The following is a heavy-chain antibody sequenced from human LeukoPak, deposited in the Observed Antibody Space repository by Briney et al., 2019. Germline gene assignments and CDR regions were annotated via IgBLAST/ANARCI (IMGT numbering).Heavy chain of an antibody. CDR1: GFTFSSYG. V-gene: IGHV3-30*02. Sequence: PGGSLRLSCAASGFTFSSYGMHWVRQAPGKGLEWVAFIRYDGSNKYYADSVKGRFTISRDNSKNTLHLQMNSLRAEDTAVYYCASSTVVVAAFDYWGQGTLVTVSS. J-gene: IGHJ4*02. CDR2: IRYDGSNK. CDR3: ASSTVVVAAFDY. D-gene: IGHD2-15*01.